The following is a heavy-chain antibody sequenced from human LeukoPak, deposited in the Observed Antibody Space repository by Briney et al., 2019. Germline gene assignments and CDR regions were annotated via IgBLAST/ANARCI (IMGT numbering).Heavy chain of an antibody. Sequence: ASVKVSCKASGYTFTSYGISWVRQAPGQGLEWMGWISAYNGNTNYAQKLQGRVTMTRDTSTSTVYMELSSLRSEDTAVYYCARDPIMTTVASLSYWYFDLWGRGTLATVSS. D-gene: IGHD4-23*01. CDR1: GYTFTSYG. V-gene: IGHV1-18*01. CDR2: ISAYNGNT. J-gene: IGHJ2*01. CDR3: ARDPIMTTVASLSYWYFDL.